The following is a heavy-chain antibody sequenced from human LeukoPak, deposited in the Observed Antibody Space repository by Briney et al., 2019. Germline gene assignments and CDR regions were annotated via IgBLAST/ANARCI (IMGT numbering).Heavy chain of an antibody. CDR2: IYYSGST. V-gene: IGHV4-59*01. CDR3: ARDPSHSGSYWFDP. J-gene: IGHJ5*02. CDR1: GGSISSYY. Sequence: KPSETLSLTCTVSGGSISSYYWSWIRQPPGKGLEWIGYIYYSGSTNYNPSLKSRVSISVDTSKNQFSLKLSSVAAADTAVYYCARDPSHSGSYWFDPWAREPWSPSPQ. D-gene: IGHD1-26*01.